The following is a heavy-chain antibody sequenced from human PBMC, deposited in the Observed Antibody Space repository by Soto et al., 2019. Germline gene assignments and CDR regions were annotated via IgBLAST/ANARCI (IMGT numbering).Heavy chain of an antibody. CDR2: INHSGST. D-gene: IGHD6-6*01. J-gene: IGHJ5*02. CDR1: GGSFSGYY. Sequence: QVQLQQWGAGLLKPSETLSLTCAVYGGSFSGYYWSWIRQPPGKGLEWIGEINHSGSTNYNTSLKRRVTISVYTSNNQFDLKLSSVTAADTAVYYCSRRYSSSLRGWFDPCGQGTLVTVSS. CDR3: SRRYSSSLRGWFDP. V-gene: IGHV4-34*01.